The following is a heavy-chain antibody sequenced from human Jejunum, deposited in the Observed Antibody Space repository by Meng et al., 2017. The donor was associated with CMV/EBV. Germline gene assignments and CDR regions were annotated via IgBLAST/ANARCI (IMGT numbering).Heavy chain of an antibody. J-gene: IGHJ4*02. CDR1: GYSFTGYY. CDR2: INPNTCGT. CDR3: ARAPGYSYEN. V-gene: IGHV1-2*02. D-gene: IGHD5-18*01. Sequence: QVQLVQSGAEGKKPGASVKVSCKAFGYSFTGYYLHLVRQAPGQGLEWMGKINPNTCGTNYAQKFMGRVTMTRDTSVSTAYMEVTSLTPDDTAVYFCARAPGYSYENWGQGTLVTVSS.